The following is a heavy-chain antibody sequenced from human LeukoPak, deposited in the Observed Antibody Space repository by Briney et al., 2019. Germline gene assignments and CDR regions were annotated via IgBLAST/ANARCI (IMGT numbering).Heavy chain of an antibody. CDR3: ARDPSAVAGSFDY. Sequence: GGSLRLSCAASGFTFSSYWMHWVRQAPGKGLVWVSRIEGDGSSTSYADSVKGRFTISRDNAKNTLYLQMNSLRAEDTAVYYCARDPSAVAGSFDYWGQGILVTVSS. J-gene: IGHJ4*02. V-gene: IGHV3-74*01. CDR1: GFTFSSYW. CDR2: IEGDGSST. D-gene: IGHD6-19*01.